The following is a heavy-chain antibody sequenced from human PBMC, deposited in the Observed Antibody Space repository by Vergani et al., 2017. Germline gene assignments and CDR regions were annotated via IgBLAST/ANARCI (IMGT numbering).Heavy chain of an antibody. Sequence: QVQLAESGGGRVQPGRSLRLSCAASGFRFSSHAIHWVRQAPGKGLGWVAVISNDGSQKYYADSEKGRFTISRDNSKNTLDLQMNSLRTQDTAVYYCAKAGSVTSGSLQYNFYMDVWGKGTTVTVS. CDR3: AKAGSVTSGSLQYNFYMDV. V-gene: IGHV3-30*18. CDR1: GFRFSSHA. J-gene: IGHJ6*03. D-gene: IGHD3-10*01. CDR2: ISNDGSQK.